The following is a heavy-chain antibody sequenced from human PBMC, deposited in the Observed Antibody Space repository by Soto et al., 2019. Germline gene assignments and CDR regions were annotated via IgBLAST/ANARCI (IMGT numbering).Heavy chain of an antibody. D-gene: IGHD3-22*01. J-gene: IGHJ4*02. CDR3: ARVEYYDSSGYYGL. Sequence: SETLSLTCAVSGGSISSSNWWSWVRQPPGKGLEWIGEIYHSGSTNYNPSLKSRVTISVDKSKNQFSLKLSSVTAADTAVYYCARVEYYDSSGYYGLWGQGTLVTVSS. CDR1: GGSISSSNW. V-gene: IGHV4-4*02. CDR2: IYHSGST.